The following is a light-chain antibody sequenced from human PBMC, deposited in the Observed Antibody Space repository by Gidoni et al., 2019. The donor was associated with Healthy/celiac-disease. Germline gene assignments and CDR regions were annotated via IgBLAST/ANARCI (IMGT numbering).Light chain of an antibody. J-gene: IGKJ1*01. Sequence: EIVLTSSPGTLSLSPGEGVTICCRASQSVNSDYLAWYQKKPGQAPKVLIAGASTRVTGVPDRFSGSGSGTDFTLTISRLEPEDFAVYYCQQYGRSPRTFGQGTRVEIK. V-gene: IGKV3-20*01. CDR1: QSVNSDY. CDR2: GAS. CDR3: QQYGRSPRT.